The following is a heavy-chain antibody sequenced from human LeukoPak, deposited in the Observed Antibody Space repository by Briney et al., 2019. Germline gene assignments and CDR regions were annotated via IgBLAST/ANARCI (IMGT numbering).Heavy chain of an antibody. CDR1: GGSISSNY. D-gene: IGHD3-16*01. CDR3: AREVITFGGTRDYFDY. J-gene: IGHJ4*02. CDR2: IYYSGST. V-gene: IGHV4-59*01. Sequence: ASETLSLTCTVSGGSISSNYWSWTRQPPGKGLEWIGYIYYSGSTNYNPSLKSRVTISVDTSKNQFSLKLSSVTAADTAVYYCAREVITFGGTRDYFDYWGQGTLVTVSS.